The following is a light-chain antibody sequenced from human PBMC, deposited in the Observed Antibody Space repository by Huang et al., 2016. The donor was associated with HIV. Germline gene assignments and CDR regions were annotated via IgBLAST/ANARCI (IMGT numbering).Light chain of an antibody. CDR2: DAS. CDR1: QSVSSY. CDR3: QQRSNWPPGWT. V-gene: IGKV3-11*01. Sequence: EIVLTQSPATLSLSPGERATLSCRASQSVSSYLAWYQQTPGQAPRLLIYDASHRATGIPARFSGSGSGTDFTLTLSSLEPEDFAVYYCQQRSNWPPGWTFGQGTKVEIK. J-gene: IGKJ1*01.